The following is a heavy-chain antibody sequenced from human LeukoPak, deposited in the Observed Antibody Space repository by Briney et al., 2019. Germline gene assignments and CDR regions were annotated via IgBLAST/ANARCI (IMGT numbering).Heavy chain of an antibody. D-gene: IGHD5-18*01. CDR1: GYTFTSYY. CDR3: ARTNTWIQLWFGYYFDY. V-gene: IGHV1-18*04. Sequence: ASVKVSCKASGYTFTSYYMHWVRQAPGQGLEWMGWISAYNGNTNYAQKLQGRVTMTTDTTTSTAYMELRSLRSDDTAVYYCARTNTWIQLWFGYYFDYWGQGTLVTVSS. CDR2: ISAYNGNT. J-gene: IGHJ4*02.